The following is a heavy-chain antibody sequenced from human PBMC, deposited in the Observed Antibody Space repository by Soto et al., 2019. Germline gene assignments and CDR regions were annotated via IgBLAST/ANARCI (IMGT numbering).Heavy chain of an antibody. CDR2: TSYDGSNK. CDR3: ARWGTTGGLDV. J-gene: IGHJ1*01. V-gene: IGHV3-33*05. CDR1: GFTFRSYV. Sequence: QVQLVESGGGVVQPGTSLRLSCVGSGFTFRSYVIHWVRQAPGKGLEWVALTSYDGSNKDYGDSVKGRFTISRDNSRNTVDLQMDSLRREDTAIYYCARWGTTGGLDVGGPGTLVSVSS. D-gene: IGHD3-16*01.